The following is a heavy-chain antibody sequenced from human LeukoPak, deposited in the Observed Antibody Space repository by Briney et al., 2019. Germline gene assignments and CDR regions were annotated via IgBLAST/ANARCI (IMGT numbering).Heavy chain of an antibody. V-gene: IGHV3-23*01. CDR1: GFTFSSYA. J-gene: IGHJ4*02. CDR3: AKLGTSSGWYSYFDY. CDR2: ISGSGGST. Sequence: GGSLRLSCAASGFTFSSYAMSWVRQAPGKGLEWVSAISGSGGSTYYADSVKGRFTISRDNSKNTLYLQMNSLRAEDTAAYYCAKLGTSSGWYSYFDYWGQGTLVTVSS. D-gene: IGHD6-19*01.